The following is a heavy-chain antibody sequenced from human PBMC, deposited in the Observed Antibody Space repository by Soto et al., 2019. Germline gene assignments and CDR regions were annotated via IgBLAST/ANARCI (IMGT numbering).Heavy chain of an antibody. V-gene: IGHV1-18*01. CDR1: GYTFTSYG. J-gene: IGHJ6*03. CDR3: AREYGDPYYYYYYMDV. D-gene: IGHD4-17*01. CDR2: ISAYNGNT. Sequence: ASVKVSCKASGYTFTSYGISWVRQAPGQGLEWMGWISAYNGNTNYAQKLQGRVTMTTDTSTSTAYMELRSLRSDDTAVYYCAREYGDPYYYYYYMDVWGKGTTVTVSS.